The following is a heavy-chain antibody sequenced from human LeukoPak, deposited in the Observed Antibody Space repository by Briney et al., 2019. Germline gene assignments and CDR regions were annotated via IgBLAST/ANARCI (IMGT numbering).Heavy chain of an antibody. CDR1: GYTFTSYG. J-gene: IGHJ4*02. CDR2: ISAYDGNT. Sequence: ASVKVSCKASGYTFTSYGISWVRQAPGQGLEWMGWISAYDGNTNYAQKLQGRVTMTTDTSTSTAYMELRSLRPDDTAVYYCARLYSSSWSPYFDYWGQGTLVTVSS. D-gene: IGHD6-13*01. CDR3: ARLYSSSWSPYFDY. V-gene: IGHV1-18*01.